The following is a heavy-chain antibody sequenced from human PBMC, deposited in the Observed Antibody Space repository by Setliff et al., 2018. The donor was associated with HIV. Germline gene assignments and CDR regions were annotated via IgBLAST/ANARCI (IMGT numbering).Heavy chain of an antibody. J-gene: IGHJ3*02. D-gene: IGHD2-21*01. V-gene: IGHV3-48*04. Sequence: GGSLRLSCVASGLSLSSYSMNWVRQAPGKGLEWIAYITSSRSNSIHYADSVKGRFTISRDNAMNSLYLQMSSLRVEDTAVYYCVRDLMWAFDIWGQGTMVTVSS. CDR3: VRDLMWAFDI. CDR1: GLSLSSYS. CDR2: ITSSRSNSI.